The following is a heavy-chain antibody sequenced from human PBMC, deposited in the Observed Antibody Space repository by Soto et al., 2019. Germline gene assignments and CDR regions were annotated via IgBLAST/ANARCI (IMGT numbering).Heavy chain of an antibody. J-gene: IGHJ5*02. CDR3: ARESGSYNWFDP. V-gene: IGHV4-4*02. Sequence: SETLSLTCAVSGGSISSSNWWSWVRQPPGKGLEWIGEIYHSGSTNYNPSLKSRVTISVDKSKNQFSLKLISVTAADTAVYYCARESGSYNWFDPWGQGTLVTVSS. CDR1: GGSISSSNW. CDR2: IYHSGST. D-gene: IGHD1-26*01.